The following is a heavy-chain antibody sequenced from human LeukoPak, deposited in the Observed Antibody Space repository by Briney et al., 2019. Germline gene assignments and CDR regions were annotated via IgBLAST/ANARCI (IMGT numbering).Heavy chain of an antibody. CDR3: ARRVAGSGYRDY. Sequence: SETLSLTCTVSGGSISSSSHYWGWIRQPPGMGLEWIGNIYYGGSTNYNPSLKSRVTISVDTSKNQFSLKLSSVTAADTADYYCARRVAGSGYRDYWGQGTLVTVSS. D-gene: IGHD3-22*01. CDR2: IYYGGST. V-gene: IGHV4-39*01. J-gene: IGHJ4*02. CDR1: GGSISSSSHY.